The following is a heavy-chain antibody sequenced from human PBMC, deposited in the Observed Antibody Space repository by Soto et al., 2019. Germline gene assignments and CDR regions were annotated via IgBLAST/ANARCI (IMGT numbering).Heavy chain of an antibody. Sequence: ASVKVSCKASGYTFTSYYLHWVRQAPGQGLEWMGIINPSSGTTTYTQKFQGRVTMTRDTSTSTVYMELHSLRSEDTAVYYCARDVSIIVRLRGRTRPDPWGQGTPVTVSS. CDR2: INPSSGTT. CDR1: GYTFTSYY. D-gene: IGHD3-10*01. J-gene: IGHJ5*02. V-gene: IGHV1-46*01. CDR3: ARDVSIIVRLRGRTRPDP.